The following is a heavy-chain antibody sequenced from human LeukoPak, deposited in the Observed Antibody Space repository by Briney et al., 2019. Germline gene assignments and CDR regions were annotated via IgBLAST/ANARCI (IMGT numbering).Heavy chain of an antibody. CDR2: IIPIFATA. J-gene: IGHJ3*02. V-gene: IGHV1-69*06. CDR3: ARGIYDSTLDAFDI. D-gene: IGHD3-22*01. Sequence: ASVKVSCKASGGTLSSYAISWVRQAPGQGLEWMGGIIPIFATANYAQKFQGRVTITADKSTSTSYMDLRSLRFDDTAVYYCARGIYDSTLDAFDIWGQGTMVTVSS. CDR1: GGTLSSYA.